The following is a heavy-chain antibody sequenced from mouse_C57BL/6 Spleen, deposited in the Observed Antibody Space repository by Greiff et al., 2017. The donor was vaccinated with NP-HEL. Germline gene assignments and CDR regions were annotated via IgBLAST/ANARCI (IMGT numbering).Heavy chain of an antibody. J-gene: IGHJ2*01. V-gene: IGHV1-15*01. CDR1: GYTFTDYE. CDR3: TRGRILYYFDY. CDR2: IDPETGGT. Sequence: VHLVESGAELVRPGASVTLSCKASGYTFTDYEMHWVKQTPVHGLEWIGAIDPETGGTAYNQKFKGKAILTADKSSSTAYMELRSLTSEDSAVYYCTRGRILYYFDYWGQGTTLTVSS.